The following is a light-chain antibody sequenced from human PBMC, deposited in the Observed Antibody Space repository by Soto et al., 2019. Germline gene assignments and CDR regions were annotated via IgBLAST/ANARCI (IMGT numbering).Light chain of an antibody. Sequence: QSVLTQPASVSVSPGQSITISCTGTSSDVGGYNYVSWYQQHPGKAPKLMIYDVSNRPSGVSNRFSGSKSGNTASLTISGLQAEDEADYYCSSYTSSSTYVFGTGTKGTVL. CDR2: DVS. V-gene: IGLV2-14*01. CDR1: SSDVGGYNY. J-gene: IGLJ1*01. CDR3: SSYTSSSTYV.